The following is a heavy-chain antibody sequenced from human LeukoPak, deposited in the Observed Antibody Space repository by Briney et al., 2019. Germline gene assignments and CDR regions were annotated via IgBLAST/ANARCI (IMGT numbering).Heavy chain of an antibody. CDR1: GGSISSYY. CDR2: IYYIGST. CDR3: ARYSSSSWYSVAGYYYGMDV. D-gene: IGHD6-13*01. Sequence: SVTLSLTCTVSGGSISSYYWSWIRQPPGMGLEWMGYIYYIGSTNYNHSLKSRVIISVDTSKNQFSLKLSSVTAADTAVYYCARYSSSSWYSVAGYYYGMDVWGQGTTVTVSS. V-gene: IGHV4-59*01. J-gene: IGHJ6*02.